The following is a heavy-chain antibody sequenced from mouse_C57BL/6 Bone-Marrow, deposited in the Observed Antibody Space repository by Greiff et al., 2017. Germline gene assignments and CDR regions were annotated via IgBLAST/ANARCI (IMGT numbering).Heavy chain of an antibody. Sequence: EVKLQESVAELVRPGASVKLSCTASGFNIKNTYMHWVKQRPEQGLEWIGRIDPANGNTKYAPKFQGKATITADTSSNTAYLQLSSLTSEDTAIYYCARSGLLWFPWFAYWGQGTLVTVSA. CDR1: GFNIKNTY. J-gene: IGHJ3*01. CDR2: IDPANGNT. V-gene: IGHV14-3*01. CDR3: ARSGLLWFPWFAY. D-gene: IGHD2-2*01.